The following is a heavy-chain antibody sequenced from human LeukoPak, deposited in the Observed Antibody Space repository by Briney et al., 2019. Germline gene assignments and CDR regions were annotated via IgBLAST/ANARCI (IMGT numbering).Heavy chain of an antibody. CDR3: ARFRSSWFDP. V-gene: IGHV4-34*01. CDR1: GGSFSGYY. Sequence: SETLSLTCAGYGGSFSGYYWSWIRQPPGKGLEWIGEINHSGSTNYNPSLKSRVTISVDTSKNQFSLKLSSVTAADTAVYYCARFRSSWFDPWGQGTLVTVSS. D-gene: IGHD3-10*01. J-gene: IGHJ5*02. CDR2: INHSGST.